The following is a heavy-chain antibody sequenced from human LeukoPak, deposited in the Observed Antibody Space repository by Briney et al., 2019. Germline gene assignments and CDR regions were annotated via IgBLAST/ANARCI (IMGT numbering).Heavy chain of an antibody. Sequence: PGGSLRLSCAASGFTFSNYEMNWVRQAPGKGLEWVSSISSSSSYIYYADSVKGRFTISRDNAKNSLYLQMNSLRAEDTAVYYCARESPYGSGSIDYWGQGTLVTVSS. CDR2: ISSSSSYI. CDR1: GFTFSNYE. D-gene: IGHD3-10*01. CDR3: ARESPYGSGSIDY. V-gene: IGHV3-21*01. J-gene: IGHJ4*02.